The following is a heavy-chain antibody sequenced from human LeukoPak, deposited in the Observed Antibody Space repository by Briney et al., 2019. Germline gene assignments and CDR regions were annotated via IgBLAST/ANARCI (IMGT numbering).Heavy chain of an antibody. CDR2: ISSSGSTI. J-gene: IGHJ6*03. Sequence: PGGSLRLSCAASGFTFSDYYMSWIRQAPGKGLGWVSYISSSGSTIYYADSVKGRFTISRDNAKNSLYLQMNSLRAEDTAVYYCARAAIYYYYYMDVWGKGTTVTVSS. CDR1: GFTFSDYY. CDR3: ARAAIYYYYYMDV. V-gene: IGHV3-11*04.